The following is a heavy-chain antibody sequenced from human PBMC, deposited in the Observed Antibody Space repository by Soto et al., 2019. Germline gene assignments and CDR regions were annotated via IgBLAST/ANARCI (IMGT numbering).Heavy chain of an antibody. Sequence: QVQLVESGGGVVQPGRSLRLSCAASGFTFSSYGMHWVRQAPGKGLERGAVIWYDGSNKYYADSVKGRFTISRDNSKNTLYLKMNRLRAEDTAVYYCARVGPYYDFWSAYAYYYGMDVWGQGTTVTVSS. CDR3: ARVGPYYDFWSAYAYYYGMDV. CDR1: GFTFSSYG. D-gene: IGHD3-3*01. CDR2: IWYDGSNK. J-gene: IGHJ6*02. V-gene: IGHV3-33*01.